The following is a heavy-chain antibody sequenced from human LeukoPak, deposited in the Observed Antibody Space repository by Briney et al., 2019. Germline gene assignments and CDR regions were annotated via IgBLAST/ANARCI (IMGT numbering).Heavy chain of an antibody. D-gene: IGHD2-2*01. Sequence: GESLKISCKGSGYSFTSYWIGWVRQMPGKGLEWMGIIYPGDSDTRYSPSFQGQVTISADKSISTAYLQWSSLKASDTAMYYCARLRYCSSTNCRSYYYYGMDVWGQGTTVTVSS. V-gene: IGHV5-51*01. CDR2: IYPGDSDT. J-gene: IGHJ6*02. CDR1: GYSFTSYW. CDR3: ARLRYCSSTNCRSYYYYGMDV.